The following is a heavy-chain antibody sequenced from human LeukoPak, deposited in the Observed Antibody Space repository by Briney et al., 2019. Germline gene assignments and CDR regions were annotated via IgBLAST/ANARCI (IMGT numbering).Heavy chain of an antibody. V-gene: IGHV3-48*04. CDR2: ISSSGSTI. D-gene: IGHD3-3*01. CDR3: ARSARLMKGVVEVTALDD. Sequence: GGSLRLSCAASGFTFSSYSMNWVRQAPGKGLEWVSYISSSGSTIYYADSVKGRFTISRDNAKNSLYLQMNSLRAGDTAVYYCARSARLMKGVVEVTALDDWGQGTLVTVSS. CDR1: GFTFSSYS. J-gene: IGHJ4*02.